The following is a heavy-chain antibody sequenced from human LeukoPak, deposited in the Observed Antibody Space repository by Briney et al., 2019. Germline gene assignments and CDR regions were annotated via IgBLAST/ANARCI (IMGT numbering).Heavy chain of an antibody. CDR2: XXXXXXGGTT. CDR1: GFTFSNXX. Sequence: GGSLRLSCAASGFTFSNXXXXXVRQAPGKGLEXXXXXXXXXXGGTTDYAAPVKGRFTISRDDSKNTLYLQMNSLKTEDTAVYYCTTAYPLPDNWGITMGGSDYWGQGTLVTVSS. CDR3: TTAYPLPDNWGITMGGSDY. J-gene: IGHJ4*02. D-gene: IGHD3-10*01. V-gene: IGHV3-15*01.